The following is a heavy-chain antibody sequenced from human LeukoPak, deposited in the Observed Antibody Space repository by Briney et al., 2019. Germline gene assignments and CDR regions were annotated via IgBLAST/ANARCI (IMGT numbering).Heavy chain of an antibody. CDR2: IRYDGSNK. D-gene: IGHD3-10*01. V-gene: IGHV3-30*02. J-gene: IGHJ5*02. CDR3: AKDYYGSGSQNWFDP. CDR1: GFTFSSYG. Sequence: GSLRLSCAASGFTFSSYGMHWARQAPGKGLEWVAFIRYDGSNKYYADSVKGRFTISRDNSKNTLYLQMNSLRAEDTAVYYCAKDYYGSGSQNWFDPWGQGTLVTVSS.